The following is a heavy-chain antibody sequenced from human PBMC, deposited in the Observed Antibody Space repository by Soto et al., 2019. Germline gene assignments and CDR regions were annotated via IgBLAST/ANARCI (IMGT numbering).Heavy chain of an antibody. V-gene: IGHV3-74*01. CDR2: INSDGSRT. D-gene: IGHD2-2*01. CDR1: GFNFSRYW. CDR3: ARDLSSCTSARCYSYYYGMDV. J-gene: IGHJ6*02. Sequence: LRRSCSASGFNFSRYWTHWVRQVPGRGLMWVSHINSDGSRTSYADSVKGRFTISRDNAKNTLYLQMNSLRAEDTAVYYCARDLSSCTSARCYSYYYGMDVWGQGTTVTVSS.